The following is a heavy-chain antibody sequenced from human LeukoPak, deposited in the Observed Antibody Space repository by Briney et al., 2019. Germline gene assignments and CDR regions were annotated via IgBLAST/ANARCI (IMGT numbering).Heavy chain of an antibody. CDR1: GGSISSSSYY. V-gene: IGHV4-39*01. D-gene: IGHD3-9*01. Sequence: ASGTLSLTCTVSGGSISSSSYYWGWIRQPPGKGLEWTGSMYHSGSTYYNPSLKSRATTSVDTSKNQFALELSSVTAADTAVYYCARHRYYNILTDNWFDPWGQGTLVTVSS. CDR2: MYHSGST. CDR3: ARHRYYNILTDNWFDP. J-gene: IGHJ5*02.